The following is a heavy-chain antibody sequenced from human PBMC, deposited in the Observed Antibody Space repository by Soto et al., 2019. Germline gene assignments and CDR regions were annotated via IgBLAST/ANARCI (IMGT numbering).Heavy chain of an antibody. CDR3: ARRGYSSSWYYFDY. CDR1: GGSISSGGYS. J-gene: IGHJ4*02. V-gene: IGHV4-30-2*01. D-gene: IGHD6-13*01. Sequence: ASETLSLTCTVSGGSISSGGYSWSWIRQPPGKGLEWIGHIYHSGSTYYNPSLKSRVTISVDRSKNQFSLKLSSVTAADSALYYCARRGYSSSWYYFDYWGQGTLVTVSS. CDR2: IYHSGST.